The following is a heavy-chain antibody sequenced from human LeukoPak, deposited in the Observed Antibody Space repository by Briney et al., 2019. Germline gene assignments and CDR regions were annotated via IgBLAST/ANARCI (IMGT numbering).Heavy chain of an antibody. J-gene: IGHJ3*02. V-gene: IGHV1-8*01. CDR1: GYTFTSYD. D-gene: IGHD3-3*02. CDR3: ARKRAIFKHAFDI. CDR2: MNPNSGNT. Sequence: GASVKVSCKASGYTFTSYDINWVRQATGQGLEWMGWMNPNSGNTGYAQKFQGRVTITRNTSISTAYMELSSLRSEDTAVYYCARKRAIFKHAFDIWGQGTMVTVSS.